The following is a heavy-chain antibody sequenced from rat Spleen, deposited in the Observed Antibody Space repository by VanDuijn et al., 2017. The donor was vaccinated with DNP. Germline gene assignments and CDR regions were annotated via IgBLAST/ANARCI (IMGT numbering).Heavy chain of an antibody. D-gene: IGHD3-2*01. CDR1: GYTFTNYY. Sequence: QVQLQQSGAELAKPGSSVKISCKASGYTFTNYYIAWIKRTTGQGLEYVGYIHTGSGDTTYNEKFKGRATLTLDKSSSTAFMQLSSLTPDDSAVYYCARWGTFHWSFDFWGPGTMVTVSS. V-gene: IGHV1-43*01. CDR2: IHTGSGDT. CDR3: ARWGTFHWSFDF. J-gene: IGHJ1*01.